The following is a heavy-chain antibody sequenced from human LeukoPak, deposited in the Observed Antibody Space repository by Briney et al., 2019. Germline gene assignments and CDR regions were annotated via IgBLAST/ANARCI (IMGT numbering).Heavy chain of an antibody. D-gene: IGHD2/OR15-2a*01. Sequence: GGSLRLSCAASGFTFSSYAMSWVRQAPGKGLEWVSVISGSGGSTYYADSVKGRFTMSRDNSKSTLYLQMNSLRAEDTAVYYCAKDENRNWYFDLWGRGTLVTVSS. J-gene: IGHJ2*01. CDR1: GFTFSSYA. CDR3: AKDENRNWYFDL. CDR2: ISGSGGST. V-gene: IGHV3-23*01.